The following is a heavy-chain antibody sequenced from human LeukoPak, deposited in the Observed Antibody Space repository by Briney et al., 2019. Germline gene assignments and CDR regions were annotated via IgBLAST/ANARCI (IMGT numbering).Heavy chain of an antibody. J-gene: IGHJ4*02. CDR1: GFTFSSYA. V-gene: IGHV3-23*01. Sequence: GGSLRLSCAASGFTFSSYAMSWVRQAPGKGLEWVSAISGSGGSTYYADSVKGRFTISRDNSKNTLYLQMNSLRAEDTAAYYCAKGSYYDSSGSFYFDYWGQGTLVTVSS. D-gene: IGHD3-22*01. CDR2: ISGSGGST. CDR3: AKGSYYDSSGSFYFDY.